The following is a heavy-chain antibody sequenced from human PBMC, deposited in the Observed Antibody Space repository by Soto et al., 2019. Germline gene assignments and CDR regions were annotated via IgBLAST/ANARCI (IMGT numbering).Heavy chain of an antibody. J-gene: IGHJ4*02. D-gene: IGHD1-26*01. CDR3: ARDRRGNYYGVFDY. CDR1: GFTFSSYA. V-gene: IGHV3-23*01. Sequence: GGSLRLCCAASGFTFSSYAMSWFRQAPGKGLEWVSAISGSGGSTYYADSVKGRFTISRDNSKNTLYLQMSSLRAEDTALYYCARDRRGNYYGVFDYWGQGALVTVSS. CDR2: ISGSGGST.